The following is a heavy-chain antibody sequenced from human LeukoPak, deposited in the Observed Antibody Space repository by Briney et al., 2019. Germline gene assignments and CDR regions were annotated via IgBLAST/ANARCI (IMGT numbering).Heavy chain of an antibody. V-gene: IGHV3-21*04. CDR3: AKGLLSVYYDSSGYPA. Sequence: GGSLRLSCAASGFSFSSYSMNWVRQAPGKGLEWVSSISSSSSYIYYADSVKGRFTISRDNSKNTLYLQMNSLRAEDTAVYYCAKGLLSVYYDSSGYPAWGQGTLVTVSS. CDR1: GFSFSSYS. J-gene: IGHJ5*02. CDR2: ISSSSSYI. D-gene: IGHD3-22*01.